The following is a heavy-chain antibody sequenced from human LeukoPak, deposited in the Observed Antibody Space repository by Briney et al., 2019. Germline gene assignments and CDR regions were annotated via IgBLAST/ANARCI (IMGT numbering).Heavy chain of an antibody. D-gene: IGHD5-18*01. CDR1: GYTFTVHF. J-gene: IGHJ4*02. Sequence: ASLRVSCKPSGYTFTVHFIHWVRQAPGQVLEWMGWVNPNTGDTDYAQKFQGRVTMIRDTSMSTVYMALSRLTSDDTAVYYCARDNKLGSSFGYDYWGQGTLVTVSS. CDR2: VNPNTGDT. CDR3: ARDNKLGSSFGYDY. V-gene: IGHV1-2*02.